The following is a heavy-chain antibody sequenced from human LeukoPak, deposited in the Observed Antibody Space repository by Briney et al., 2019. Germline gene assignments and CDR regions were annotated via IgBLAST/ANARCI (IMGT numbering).Heavy chain of an antibody. CDR3: ARVTGYMIEDYFDY. CDR1: GGSISSYY. CDR2: IYYSGST. Sequence: SETLSLTCIVSGGSISSYYWSWIRQPPGKGLEWIGYIYYSGSTNYNPSLKSRVTISVDTSKNQFSLKLRSVTAADTAVYYCARVTGYMIEDYFDYWGQGTLVTVSS. V-gene: IGHV4-59*01. J-gene: IGHJ4*02. D-gene: IGHD3-22*01.